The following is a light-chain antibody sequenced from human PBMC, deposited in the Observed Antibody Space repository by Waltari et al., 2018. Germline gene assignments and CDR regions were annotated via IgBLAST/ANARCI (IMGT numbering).Light chain of an antibody. J-gene: IGKJ3*01. CDR1: QSVSSN. Sequence: EIVMTHSPATLSVSPGERANLSCRASQSVSSNLAWYQQKPGQAPRLLIYGASTRATGIPARFSGSGSGTEFTLTISSLQSEDFAVYYCQQYNNWPPGVTFGPGTKVDIK. CDR2: GAS. CDR3: QQYNNWPPGVT. V-gene: IGKV3-15*01.